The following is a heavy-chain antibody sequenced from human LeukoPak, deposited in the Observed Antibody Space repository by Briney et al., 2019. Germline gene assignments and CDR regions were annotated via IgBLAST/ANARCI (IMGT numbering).Heavy chain of an antibody. Sequence: PGGSLRLSCAASGFTFSDYWMHWVRQAPGKGLVWVSRINSGGSSRTYADSVKGRFTVSRDNAKNSLYLQMNSLRAEDTAVYYCARDGESPGAFDIWGQGTMVTVSS. CDR2: INSGGSSR. J-gene: IGHJ3*02. V-gene: IGHV3-74*01. D-gene: IGHD3-10*01. CDR3: ARDGESPGAFDI. CDR1: GFTFSDYW.